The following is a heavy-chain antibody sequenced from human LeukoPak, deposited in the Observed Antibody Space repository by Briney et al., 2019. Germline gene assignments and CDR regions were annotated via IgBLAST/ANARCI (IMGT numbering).Heavy chain of an antibody. J-gene: IGHJ3*02. V-gene: IGHV4-31*03. CDR1: GGSISSGGYY. CDR2: IYYSGST. Sequence: SQTLSLTCTVSGGSISSGGYYWSWIRQHPGKGLEWIGNIYYSGSTYYNPSLKSRVTISVDTSKNQFSLKLSSVTAADTAVYYCATIAAAAGLDAFDIWGQGTMVTVSS. D-gene: IGHD6-13*01. CDR3: ATIAAAAGLDAFDI.